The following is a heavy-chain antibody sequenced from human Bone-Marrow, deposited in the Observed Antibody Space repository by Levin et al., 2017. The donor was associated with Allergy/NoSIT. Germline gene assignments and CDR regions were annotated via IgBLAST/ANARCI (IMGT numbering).Heavy chain of an antibody. CDR3: ARDCPHLSYSSTWYYYYGMDA. V-gene: IGHV3-48*02. CDR1: GFTFSNSS. Sequence: GESLKISCAASGFTFSNSSMNWVRQAPGKGLEWVSYISDSSSSIFYADSVKGRFTISRDNAKNSLFLQMNSLRDEDTAVYYCARDCPHLSYSSTWYYYYGMDAGGQGTTSPSP. CDR2: ISDSSSSI. D-gene: IGHD6-13*01. J-gene: IGHJ6*02.